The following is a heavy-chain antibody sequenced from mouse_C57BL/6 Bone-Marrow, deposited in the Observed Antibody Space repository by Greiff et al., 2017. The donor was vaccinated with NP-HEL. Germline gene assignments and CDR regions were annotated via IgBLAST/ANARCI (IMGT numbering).Heavy chain of an antibody. J-gene: IGHJ2*01. D-gene: IGHD2-3*01. CDR3: ARGWDFDY. Sequence: VQGVESGPELVKPGASVKISCKASGYAFSSSWMNWVKQRPGKGLEWIGRIYPGDGDTNYNGKFKGKATLTADKSSSTAYMQLSSLTSEDSAVYFCARGWDFDYWGQGTTLTVSS. CDR2: IYPGDGDT. V-gene: IGHV1-82*01. CDR1: GYAFSSSW.